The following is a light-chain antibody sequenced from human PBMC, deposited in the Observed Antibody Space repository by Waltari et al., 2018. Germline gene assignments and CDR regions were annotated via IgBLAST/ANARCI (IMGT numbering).Light chain of an antibody. CDR3: CTYVGRTTFHVT. V-gene: IGLV2-23*02. CDR1: LSDVGTYNL. J-gene: IGLJ2*01. CDR2: EDN. Sequence: QSALTQPASVSGSPGQSITISCTGTLSDVGTYNLVPWYQQHPGKAPKLIIYEDNKRPSGVSDRLSGSKSGNTASLTISGLQAEDEADYYCCTYVGRTTFHVTFGGGTKLTVL.